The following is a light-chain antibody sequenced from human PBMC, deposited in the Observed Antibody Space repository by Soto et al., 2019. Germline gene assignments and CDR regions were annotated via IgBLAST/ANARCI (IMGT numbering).Light chain of an antibody. CDR3: QQYSSSPFT. Sequence: EIVLTQSPGTLSLSPGERATLSCRASQTVSSNYLAWYQQKPGQAPSLLIYGASSRATGIPDRFSGSGSGTDFTLTISRLEPEDFAVYYCQQYSSSPFTFGPGAKVEIK. CDR1: QTVSSNY. J-gene: IGKJ3*01. V-gene: IGKV3-20*01. CDR2: GAS.